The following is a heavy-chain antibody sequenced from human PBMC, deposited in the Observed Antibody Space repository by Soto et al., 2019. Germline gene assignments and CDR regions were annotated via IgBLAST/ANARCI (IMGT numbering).Heavy chain of an antibody. V-gene: IGHV3-30*09. D-gene: IGHD2-2*01. CDR2: ISFDGSGK. CDR1: GFPFSSYT. Sequence: GGSLRLSCTASGFPFSSYTMHWLRRAPGKGLEWVGIISFDGSGKYYADWLKGRIVISRDNSKDSLYLQMDTLRPDDTAIYYCARDTVTSLTPYQGLYYYGMDVWGQGTTVTVSS. CDR3: ARDTVTSLTPYQGLYYYGMDV. J-gene: IGHJ6*02.